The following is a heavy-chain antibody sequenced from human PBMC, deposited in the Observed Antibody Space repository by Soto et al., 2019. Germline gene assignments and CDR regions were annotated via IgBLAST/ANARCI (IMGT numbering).Heavy chain of an antibody. V-gene: IGHV3-23*01. Sequence: EVLLLESGGGAVQPGGSLRLSCAASGFIFSNYAMNWVRQAPGKGLEWVSSIPGSGGATYYADAVKGRVTIFRDNSKNTVYLQLHSLRADDTAVYYRAYEAPGMYYSDDQYYPMDVWGQGTTVIVSS. D-gene: IGHD3-16*01. CDR1: GFIFSNYA. J-gene: IGHJ6*02. CDR3: AYEAPGMYYSDDQYYPMDV. CDR2: IPGSGGAT.